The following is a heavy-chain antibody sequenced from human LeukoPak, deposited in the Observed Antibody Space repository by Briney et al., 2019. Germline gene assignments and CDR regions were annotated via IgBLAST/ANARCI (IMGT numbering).Heavy chain of an antibody. CDR2: IYYSGST. D-gene: IGHD4-23*01. Sequence: PSETLSLTCTVSGGSISSYYWSWIRQPPGKGLEWIGYIYYSGSTNYNPSLKSRVTISVDTSKNQFSLKLSSVTAADTAVYYCARSPNDYGGNSSPFDNWGQGTLVTVSS. CDR1: GGSISSYY. CDR3: ARSPNDYGGNSSPFDN. J-gene: IGHJ4*02. V-gene: IGHV4-59*01.